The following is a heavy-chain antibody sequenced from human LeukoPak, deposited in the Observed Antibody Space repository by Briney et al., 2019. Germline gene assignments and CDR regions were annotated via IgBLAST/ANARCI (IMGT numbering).Heavy chain of an antibody. CDR3: ARDYGDYFDY. D-gene: IGHD4-17*01. V-gene: IGHV4-59*13. CDR1: GGSITSNH. CDR2: IYYSGST. J-gene: IGHJ4*02. Sequence: SETLSLTCTVSGGSITSNHWSWVRQPPGKGLEWIGYIYYSGSTNYNPSLKSRVIISVDTSKNQFSLKLSSVAAADTAVYYCARDYGDYFDYWGQGTLVTVSS.